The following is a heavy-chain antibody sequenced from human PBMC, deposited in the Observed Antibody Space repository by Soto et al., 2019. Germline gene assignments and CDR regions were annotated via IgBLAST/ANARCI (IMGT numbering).Heavy chain of an antibody. CDR2: ISSSSSYI. CDR1: GFTFSSYS. J-gene: IGHJ5*02. V-gene: IGHV3-21*01. CDR3: AREGIVVVPAAYSGSYSNWFDP. Sequence: EVQLVESGGGLVKPGGSLRLSCAASGFTFSSYSMNWVRQAPGKGLEWVSSISSSSSYIYYADSVKGRFTISRDNAKNSLYLQMNSLRAEDTAVNYCAREGIVVVPAAYSGSYSNWFDPWGQGTLVTVSS. D-gene: IGHD2-2*01.